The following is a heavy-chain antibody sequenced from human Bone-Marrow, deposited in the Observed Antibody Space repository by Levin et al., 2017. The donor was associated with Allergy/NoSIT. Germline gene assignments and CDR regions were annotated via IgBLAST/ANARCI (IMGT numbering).Heavy chain of an antibody. D-gene: IGHD4-11*01. Sequence: GESLKISCSASGFTFSSYAMHWVRQAPGKGLEYVSAISSNGGSTYYADSVKGRFTISRDNSKNTLYLQMSSLRAEDTAVYYCVKDRALRTTVRAGYYYYYYMDVWGKGTTVTVSS. CDR2: ISSNGGST. CDR3: VKDRALRTTVRAGYYYYYYMDV. J-gene: IGHJ6*03. V-gene: IGHV3-64D*06. CDR1: GFTFSSYA.